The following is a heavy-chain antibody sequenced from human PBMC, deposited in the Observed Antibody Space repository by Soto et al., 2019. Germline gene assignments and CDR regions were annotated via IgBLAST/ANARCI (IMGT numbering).Heavy chain of an antibody. Sequence: LRLSCVASGFTFSDYAMAWVRQSPGKGLEWVSSISGSGGSTYYADSVKGRFTISRDNSKNTVFLQMNSLRAEDTAVYYCAKDHGMDVWGQGATVTVSS. CDR2: ISGSGGST. CDR3: AKDHGMDV. J-gene: IGHJ6*02. CDR1: GFTFSDYA. V-gene: IGHV3-23*01.